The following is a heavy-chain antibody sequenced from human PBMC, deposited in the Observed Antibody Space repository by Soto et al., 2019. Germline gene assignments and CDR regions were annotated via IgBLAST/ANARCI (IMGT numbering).Heavy chain of an antibody. CDR3: ARHPNSGWYPYYFDY. Sequence: SETLSLTCTVSGGSISSSSYYWGWIRQPPGKGLEWIGSIYYSGSTYYNPSLKSRVTISVDTSKNQFSLKLSSVTAADTAVYYCARHPNSGWYPYYFDYWGQGTLVTVSS. J-gene: IGHJ4*02. CDR1: GGSISSSSYY. V-gene: IGHV4-39*01. D-gene: IGHD6-19*01. CDR2: IYYSGST.